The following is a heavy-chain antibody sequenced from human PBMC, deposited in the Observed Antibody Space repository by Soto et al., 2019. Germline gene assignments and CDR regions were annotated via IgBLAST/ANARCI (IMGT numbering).Heavy chain of an antibody. J-gene: IGHJ3*02. Sequence: QVPLVQSGAEVKKPGASVKVSCKASGYTFTSYGISWVRQAPGQGLEWMGWISAYNGNTTYAQKHQRRVTMTPDPSAGTACLEGRSLRSADTAVYYCARVGSGWYGDAFDICGQGTMVTVSS. D-gene: IGHD6-19*01. CDR3: ARVGSGWYGDAFDI. CDR1: GYTFTSYG. CDR2: ISAYNGNT. V-gene: IGHV1-18*01.